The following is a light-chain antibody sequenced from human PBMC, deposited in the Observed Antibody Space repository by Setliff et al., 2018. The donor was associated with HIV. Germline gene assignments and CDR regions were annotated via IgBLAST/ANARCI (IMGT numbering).Light chain of an antibody. CDR1: SIGRKT. CDR2: HDT. V-gene: IGLV3-21*04. J-gene: IGLJ1*01. Sequence: SYELTQTPSVSVAPGQTAIINCGGHSIGRKTVHWYQQKPGQAPVVVIYHDTDRPSGIPERFSGSNSGNTATLTIRSVEAGDEADYYCQVWDSDTYHQVFGPGTKVTVL. CDR3: QVWDSDTYHQV.